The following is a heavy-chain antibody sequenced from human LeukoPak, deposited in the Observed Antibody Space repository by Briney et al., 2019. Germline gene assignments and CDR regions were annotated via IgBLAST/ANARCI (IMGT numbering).Heavy chain of an antibody. Sequence: GGSLRLSCAASGFTFSTYNMNWVRQAPGKGLEWVSSISSSSSYIYYADSVKGRFTISRDNAKNSLYLQMNSLRAEDTAVYYCARDVSFGATYFDYWGQGTLVTVSS. D-gene: IGHD1-26*01. CDR3: ARDVSFGATYFDY. J-gene: IGHJ4*02. CDR2: ISSSSSYI. CDR1: GFTFSTYN. V-gene: IGHV3-21*01.